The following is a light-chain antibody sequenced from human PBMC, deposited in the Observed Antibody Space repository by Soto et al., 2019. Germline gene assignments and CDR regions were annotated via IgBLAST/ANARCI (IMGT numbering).Light chain of an antibody. Sequence: DIQMTQSPSSLSASVGDRVTITCQASQDISNYLNWYQQKPGKAPKLLIYDASNLETGVPSRFNGIGSGTDFTFTISSLQPGDIATYYCQQYDNLPYTFGQGTKLEIK. CDR2: DAS. J-gene: IGKJ2*01. CDR3: QQYDNLPYT. V-gene: IGKV1-33*01. CDR1: QDISNY.